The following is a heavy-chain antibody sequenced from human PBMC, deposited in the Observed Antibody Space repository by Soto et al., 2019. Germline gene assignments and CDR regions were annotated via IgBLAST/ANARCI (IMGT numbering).Heavy chain of an antibody. J-gene: IGHJ6*02. CDR1: GSGFIRSG. CDR2: IVVASGQT. CDR3: SADRPDIGVGWWV. V-gene: IGHV1-58*02. Sequence: GASVKVSCKASGSGFIRSGIQWVRQAHGQRLEWMGWIVVASGQTNYAQNFRGRVAITRDTSTATAYIELTGLTSEDTAVYFCSADRPDIGVGWWVWGQGTTVTVSS. D-gene: IGHD2-15*01.